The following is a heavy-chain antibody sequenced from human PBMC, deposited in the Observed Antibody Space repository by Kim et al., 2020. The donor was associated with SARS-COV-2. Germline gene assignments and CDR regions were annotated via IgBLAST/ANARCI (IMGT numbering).Heavy chain of an antibody. Sequence: GSTSYTPSLKCRITIAVDTSKNQFSLKRRSVTAADTAVYYCARDHEGYFDYWGQGTLVTVSS. CDR2: GST. CDR3: ARDHEGYFDY. J-gene: IGHJ4*02. V-gene: IGHV4-31*02.